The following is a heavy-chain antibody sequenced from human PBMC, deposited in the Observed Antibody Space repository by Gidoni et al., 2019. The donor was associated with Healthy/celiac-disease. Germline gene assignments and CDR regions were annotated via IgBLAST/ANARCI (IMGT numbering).Heavy chain of an antibody. J-gene: IGHJ5*02. CDR1: GGSISSGGYS. CDR3: ARVVVAATLGGGNWFDP. V-gene: IGHV4-30-2*01. Sequence: SGSGLVKPSQTLSLTCAVSGGSISSGGYSWSWIRQPPGKGLEWIGYIYHSGSTYYNPSLKSRVTISVDRSKNQFPLKLSSVTAADTALYYCARVVVAATLGGGNWFDPWGQGTLVTVSS. CDR2: IYHSGST. D-gene: IGHD2-15*01.